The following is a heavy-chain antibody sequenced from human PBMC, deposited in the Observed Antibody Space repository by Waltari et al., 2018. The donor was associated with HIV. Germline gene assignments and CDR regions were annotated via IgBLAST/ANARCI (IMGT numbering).Heavy chain of an antibody. V-gene: IGHV4-39*01. CDR3: ASLERYLFYGMDV. Sequence: QLQLQESGPGLVKPSETLSLTCTVSGGSMRSSSYSWGWLRQPPGKGLGWIGIIYYSGSTYYNPALKSRVTISVDTSKNQFSLKLSSVTAADTAVYYCASLERYLFYGMDVWGQGTTVTVSS. CDR2: IYYSGST. J-gene: IGHJ6*02. CDR1: GGSMRSSSYS. D-gene: IGHD1-1*01.